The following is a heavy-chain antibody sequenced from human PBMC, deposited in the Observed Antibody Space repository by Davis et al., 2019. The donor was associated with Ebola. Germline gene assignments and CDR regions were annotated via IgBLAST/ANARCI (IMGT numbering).Heavy chain of an antibody. CDR1: GYSFTTYC. J-gene: IGHJ6*02. CDR3: ARHSAGLDF. CDR2: ACPGESDS. Sequence: PGGSLRLSCKGFGYSFTTYCTTWVRQEAGKGLEWMGIACPGESDSRYSPSLQGQVTISVDKSINTAYLQWSSLKASDSALYYCARHSAGLDFWGQGTTVTVSS. V-gene: IGHV5-51*01.